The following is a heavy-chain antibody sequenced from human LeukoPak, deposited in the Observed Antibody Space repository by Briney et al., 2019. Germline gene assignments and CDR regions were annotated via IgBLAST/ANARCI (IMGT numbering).Heavy chain of an antibody. Sequence: GGSLRLSCAASGFTFSNYWMHWVRQAPGKGLVWVSRINGDGISTTYADSLKGRFTMSKDNAKNTLYLQMSSLRAEDTAVYSCSRGNYNGLNDLWGQGTLVTVPS. V-gene: IGHV3-74*01. D-gene: IGHD3-10*01. CDR3: SRGNYNGLNDL. CDR1: GFTFSNYW. CDR2: INGDGIST. J-gene: IGHJ5*02.